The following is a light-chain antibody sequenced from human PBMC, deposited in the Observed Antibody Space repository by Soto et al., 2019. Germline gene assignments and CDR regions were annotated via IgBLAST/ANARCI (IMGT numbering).Light chain of an antibody. V-gene: IGKV1-5*01. CDR3: QQLNAYPRT. Sequence: DIRMTQSRSTLSSCVGDRVTITCGASQSISSWLAWYQQKPGKAPNLLIYAASTLQSGVPSRFSGRGSGTDFTLTISSLQPEDFATYYCQQLNAYPRTFGQGTRLEIK. CDR2: AAS. CDR1: QSISSW. J-gene: IGKJ5*01.